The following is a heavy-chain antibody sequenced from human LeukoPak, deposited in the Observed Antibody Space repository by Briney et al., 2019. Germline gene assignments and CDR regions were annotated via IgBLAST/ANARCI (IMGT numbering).Heavy chain of an antibody. Sequence: GGSLRLSCAASGFTVSSNYMSWVRQAPGKGLEWVSVIYSGGSTTYADSVKGRSTISRDNSKNTLYLQMNSLRAEDTAVYYCASGRLGYCTNGVCYDAFDIWGQGTMVTVSS. D-gene: IGHD2-8*01. J-gene: IGHJ3*02. V-gene: IGHV3-53*01. CDR1: GFTVSSNY. CDR2: IYSGGST. CDR3: ASGRLGYCTNGVCYDAFDI.